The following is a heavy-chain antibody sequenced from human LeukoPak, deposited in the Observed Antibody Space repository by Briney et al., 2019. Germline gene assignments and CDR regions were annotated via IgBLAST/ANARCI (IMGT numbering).Heavy chain of an antibody. J-gene: IGHJ6*03. CDR3: ARVYSSSWYYMDV. V-gene: IGHV3-21*01. D-gene: IGHD6-13*01. CDR1: EFTLSSYN. Sequence: GGSLRLPCAASEFTLSSYNMKWVRQAPGKGLEWVSSISYRSSDIEYADSVKGRFTISRDNAKQLLYLQMSRLRAEDTAVYYCARVYSSSWYYMDVWGKGTTVTVSS. CDR2: ISYRSSDI.